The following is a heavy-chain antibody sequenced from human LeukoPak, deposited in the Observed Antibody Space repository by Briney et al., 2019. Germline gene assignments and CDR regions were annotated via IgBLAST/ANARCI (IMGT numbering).Heavy chain of an antibody. CDR3: AKEYEAYCGGDCYSHFQD. CDR1: GSTFSSYG. V-gene: IGHV3-30*02. D-gene: IGHD2-21*02. Sequence: GGSLRLSCAASGSTFSSYGMHWVRQAPGKGLEWVAFIWYVGSNTHYVDSVKGRFTISRDNSKNTLYLQMNSLRVEDTAVYYCAKEYEAYCGGDCYSHFQDWGQGTLVTVSS. CDR2: IWYVGSNT. J-gene: IGHJ1*01.